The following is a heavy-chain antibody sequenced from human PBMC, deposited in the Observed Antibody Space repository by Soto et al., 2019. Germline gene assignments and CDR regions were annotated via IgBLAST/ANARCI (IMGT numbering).Heavy chain of an antibody. V-gene: IGHV1-69*02. J-gene: IGHJ4*02. D-gene: IGHD4-17*01. CDR1: GGTFSSYT. Sequence: ASVKVSCKASGGTFSSYTISWVRQAPGQGLEWMGRIIPILGITNYAQKFQGRVTITTDKSTSTAYMELSSLRSDDTAVYYCARVIPKYGEVYYWGQGTLVTVSS. CDR3: ARVIPKYGEVYY. CDR2: IIPILGIT.